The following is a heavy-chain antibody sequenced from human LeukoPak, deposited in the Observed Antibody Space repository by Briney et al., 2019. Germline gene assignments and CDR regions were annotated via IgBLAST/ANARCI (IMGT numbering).Heavy chain of an antibody. V-gene: IGHV4-30-4*01. CDR2: IYYSGST. J-gene: IGHJ6*02. CDR3: ARSAGPYYYGMDV. CDR1: GASISSGDYL. Sequence: SETLSLTCTVSGASISSGDYLWSWIRQPPGMGLEWIGNIYYSGSTNYNASLKSRVTISVDTSKNQFSLKLSSVTAADTAVYYCARSAGPYYYGMDVWGQGTTVTVSS.